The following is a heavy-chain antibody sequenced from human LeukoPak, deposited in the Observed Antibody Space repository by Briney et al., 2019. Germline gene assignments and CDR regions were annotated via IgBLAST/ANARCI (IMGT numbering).Heavy chain of an antibody. D-gene: IGHD3-16*01. Sequence: SQTLSLTCAISGDSVSSSTSAWNWVRQSPSRGLEWLGRTYYRSKWYNDYAESVKSRIAINPDTSKNQFSLHLSSVTPEDTAVYYCVRGGHFDYWGQGTLVTVSS. V-gene: IGHV6-1*01. CDR3: VRGGHFDY. J-gene: IGHJ4*02. CDR1: GDSVSSSTSA. CDR2: TYYRSKWYN.